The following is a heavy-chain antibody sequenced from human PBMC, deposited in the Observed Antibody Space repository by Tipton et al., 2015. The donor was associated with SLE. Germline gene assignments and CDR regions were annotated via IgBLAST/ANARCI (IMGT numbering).Heavy chain of an antibody. CDR2: ISSSGSTI. D-gene: IGHD4-23*01. J-gene: IGHJ4*02. CDR3: ARARRGPKVVPLDY. Sequence: GSLRLSCAASGFTFSSYEMNWVRQAPGKGPEWVSYISSSGSTIYYADSVKGRFTISRDNAKNSLYLQMNSLRAEDTAVYYCARARRGPKVVPLDYWGQGTLVTVSS. CDR1: GFTFSSYE. V-gene: IGHV3-48*03.